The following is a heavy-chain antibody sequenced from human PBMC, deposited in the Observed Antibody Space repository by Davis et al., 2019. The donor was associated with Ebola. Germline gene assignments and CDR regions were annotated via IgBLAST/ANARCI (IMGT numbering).Heavy chain of an antibody. D-gene: IGHD3-3*01. Sequence: GGSLRLSCAASGFTFSGSAMHWVRQASGKGLEWVGRIRSKANSYATAYAASVKGRFTISRDDPKNTAYLQMNSLRDEDTAVYYCAREGRYYDFWSGYYSPIFDYWGQGTLVTVSS. CDR2: IRSKANSYAT. J-gene: IGHJ4*02. V-gene: IGHV3-73*01. CDR1: GFTFSGSA. CDR3: AREGRYYDFWSGYYSPIFDY.